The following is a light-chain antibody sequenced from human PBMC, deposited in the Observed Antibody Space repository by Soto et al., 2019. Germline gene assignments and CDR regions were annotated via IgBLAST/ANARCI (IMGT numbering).Light chain of an antibody. Sequence: QAVLTQPPSVSAAPGQRVTISCSGSSSNIGNYYVSWYQQLPGTAPKLVIYQNNKRPSGIPDRFSGSKSGTSATLGISELQTGDEADYYCGTWDYSVSGWVFGGGTKVTVL. V-gene: IGLV1-51*02. CDR3: GTWDYSVSGWV. CDR2: QNN. J-gene: IGLJ3*02. CDR1: SSNIGNYY.